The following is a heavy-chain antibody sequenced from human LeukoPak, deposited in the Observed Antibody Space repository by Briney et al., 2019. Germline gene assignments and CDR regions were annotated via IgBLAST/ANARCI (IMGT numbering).Heavy chain of an antibody. CDR2: IWYDGSNK. CDR1: GFTFSDFW. J-gene: IGHJ4*02. V-gene: IGHV3-33*08. Sequence: GGSLRLSCAASGFTFSDFWMHWVRQAPGKGLEWVALIWYDGSNKYYADSVKGRFTISRDNSKNTLYLQMNSLRAEDTAMYYCARVRIGGYCGGDCYSPDYWGQGTLVTVSS. CDR3: ARVRIGGYCGGDCYSPDY. D-gene: IGHD2-21*02.